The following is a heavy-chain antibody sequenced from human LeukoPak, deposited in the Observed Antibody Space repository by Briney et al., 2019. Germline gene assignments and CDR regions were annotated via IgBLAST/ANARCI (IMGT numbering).Heavy chain of an antibody. D-gene: IGHD5-24*01. CDR1: GGSISSYY. Sequence: PSETPSLTCTVSGGSISSYYWSWIRQPPGKGLEWIGYIYYSGSTNYNPSSKSRVTISVDTSKNQFSLKLSSVTAADTAVYYCARHREKGAFDVWGQGTMVTVSS. V-gene: IGHV4-59*01. CDR3: ARHREKGAFDV. J-gene: IGHJ3*01. CDR2: IYYSGST.